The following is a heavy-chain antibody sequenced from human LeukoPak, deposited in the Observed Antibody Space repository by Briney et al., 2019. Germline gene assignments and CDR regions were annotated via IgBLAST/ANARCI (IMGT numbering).Heavy chain of an antibody. Sequence: SETLSLTCTVSGGSISSNYWSWIRQSPGKGLEWIGYIRYSGSTSYNPSLKSRVTISVDTSKNQFSLKLSPVTAADTAVYYCARVKGSGYYYVFDYWGQGTLVTVSS. D-gene: IGHD3-22*01. CDR1: GGSISSNY. J-gene: IGHJ4*02. CDR2: IRYSGST. V-gene: IGHV4-59*01. CDR3: ARVKGSGYYYVFDY.